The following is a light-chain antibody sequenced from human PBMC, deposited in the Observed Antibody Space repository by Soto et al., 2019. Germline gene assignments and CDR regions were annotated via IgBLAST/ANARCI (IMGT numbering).Light chain of an antibody. CDR3: YSYTSSSTVL. CDR2: DVS. Sequence: QSVLTQPASVSGSPGQSITISCTGISSDIGGYNYVSWYQQHPGKAPKLMIYDVSNRRSGVSNRFSGSKPGNTASLTISGLQAEDEADYYCYSYTSSSTVLFGGGTKVTVL. CDR1: SSDIGGYNY. V-gene: IGLV2-14*01. J-gene: IGLJ2*01.